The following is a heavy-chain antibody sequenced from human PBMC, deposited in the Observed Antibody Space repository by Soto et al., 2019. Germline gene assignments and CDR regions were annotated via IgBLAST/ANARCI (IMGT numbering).Heavy chain of an antibody. CDR3: ERGGGLRFLIGSFDP. CDR2: IYYSGST. Sequence: SETLSLTCTVSGGSVSSGSYYWSWIRQPPGKGLEWIGYIYYSGSTNYNPSLKSRVTISVDTSKNQFSLKLSSVTAADTAVYYCERGGGLRFLIGSFDPWGQGTLVTVSS. V-gene: IGHV4-61*01. J-gene: IGHJ5*02. CDR1: GGSVSSGSYY. D-gene: IGHD3-3*01.